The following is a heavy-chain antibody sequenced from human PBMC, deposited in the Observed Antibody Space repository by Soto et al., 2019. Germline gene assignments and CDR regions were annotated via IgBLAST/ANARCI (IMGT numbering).Heavy chain of an antibody. CDR3: ARDQLYYNDISGRPLNAFDV. CDR2: IGIGSSTK. CDR1: GFTFRNYG. J-gene: IGHJ3*01. Sequence: GGSLRLSCAASGFTFRNYGMNWVRQAPGKGLEWVSYIGIGSSTKYYADSVKGRFTISRDNAKNSLYLEMNSLRAEDTAVYYCARDQLYYNDISGRPLNAFDVWGQGTMVTVSS. D-gene: IGHD3-22*01. V-gene: IGHV3-48*01.